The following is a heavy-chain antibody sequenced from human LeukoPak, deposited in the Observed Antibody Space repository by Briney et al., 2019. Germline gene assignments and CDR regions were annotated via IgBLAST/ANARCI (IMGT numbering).Heavy chain of an antibody. CDR1: GFTVSSKY. V-gene: IGHV3-21*01. D-gene: IGHD6-13*01. CDR3: ARVSAGPV. J-gene: IGHJ4*02. CDR2: ISSTGNYI. Sequence: PGGSLRLSCAASGFTVSSKYMSWVRQAPGKGLEWVSSISSTGNYIHYADSVKGRFTISRDNAQKSLYLQMNSLRVEDSAVYYCARVSAGPVWGQGTVVTVSS.